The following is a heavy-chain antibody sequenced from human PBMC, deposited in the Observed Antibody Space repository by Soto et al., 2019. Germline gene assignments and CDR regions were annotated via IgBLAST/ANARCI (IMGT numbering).Heavy chain of an antibody. V-gene: IGHV1-69*08. Sequence: QVQLVQSGAEVKKPGSSVKVSSKASGDTFSFYTINWVRQAPGLGLEWVGRINPILSTSNYAQKFQGRVTMTVDKSTNTAYMELRSLRSEDTAMYFCASSYGSGYRAFDSWGQGALVTVSS. D-gene: IGHD3-10*01. CDR1: GDTFSFYT. CDR2: INPILSTS. J-gene: IGHJ4*02. CDR3: ASSYGSGYRAFDS.